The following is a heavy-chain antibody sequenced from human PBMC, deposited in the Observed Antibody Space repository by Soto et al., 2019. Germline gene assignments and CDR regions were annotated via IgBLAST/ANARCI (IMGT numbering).Heavy chain of an antibody. CDR3: ARGGDVFDY. CDR1: GFVFGGYG. Sequence: QVQLVESGGGVVRPGKSLTVSCTGSGFVFGGYGIHWVRQTPGKGLEWLAMTSYDGSNKYFADSVKGRFTISRDNSKNPVYLQMDNLRLEDTAVYYCARGGDVFDYWGRGTLVTVSS. D-gene: IGHD3-16*01. J-gene: IGHJ4*02. V-gene: IGHV3-30*03. CDR2: TSYDGSNK.